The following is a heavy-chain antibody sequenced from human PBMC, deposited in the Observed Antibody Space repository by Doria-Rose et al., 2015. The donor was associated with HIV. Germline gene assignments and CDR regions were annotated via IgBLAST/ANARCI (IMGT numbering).Heavy chain of an antibody. CDR1: GGSFSGYY. D-gene: IGHD1-1*01. CDR3: ARGLLRGGWNDVDYYYGMDV. V-gene: IGHV4-34*01. Sequence: QVQLQQWDAGLVKPSETLSLTCAVFGGSFSGYYWSWIRQPPGKGLEWIGEINHSGSTNYKTSLKSRVIISLDTSKNLFSLKLSSETAADTAVYYCARGLLRGGWNDVDYYYGMDVWGQGTTVTVSS. J-gene: IGHJ6*02. CDR2: INHSGST.